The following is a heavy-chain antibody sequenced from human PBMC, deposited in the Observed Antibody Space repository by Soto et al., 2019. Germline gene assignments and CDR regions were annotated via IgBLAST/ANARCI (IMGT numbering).Heavy chain of an antibody. CDR1: GFTFSSYS. V-gene: IGHV3-21*01. CDR3: ASTWEYYDYYGPDV. CDR2: ISSSSSYI. Sequence: GGSLRLSCAASGFTFSSYSMNWVRQAPGKGLEWVSSISSSSSYIYYADSVKGRFTISRENAKNSLYLQMNRLRAEDTAVYYCASTWEYYDYYGPDVWGQGTLVTISS. J-gene: IGHJ6*02. D-gene: IGHD1-26*01.